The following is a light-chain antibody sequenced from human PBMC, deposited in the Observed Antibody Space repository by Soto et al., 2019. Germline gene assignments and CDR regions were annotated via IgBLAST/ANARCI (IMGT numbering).Light chain of an antibody. CDR2: LGS. CDR3: MQALQSWS. V-gene: IGKV2-28*01. Sequence: ETVMTQSPLSLPVTPGAPASISCRSSHSLLHSNGYHFSNWYLQKPGQSPQLLSFLGSNRASGLPDRLSGSGSGTDSTLKISRVEAEYVGVYYSMQALQSWSFGQGTTVDIK. J-gene: IGKJ1*01. CDR1: HSLLHSNGYHF.